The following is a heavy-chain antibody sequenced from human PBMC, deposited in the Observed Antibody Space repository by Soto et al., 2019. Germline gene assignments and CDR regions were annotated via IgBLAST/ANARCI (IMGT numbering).Heavy chain of an antibody. D-gene: IGHD3-16*02. CDR2: ISSSSSYI. CDR1: GFTFSSYS. V-gene: IGHV3-21*01. J-gene: IGHJ4*02. CDR3: ARVYFREGETTKLS. Sequence: GGSLRLSCAASGFTFSSYSMNWVRQAPGKGLEWVSSISSSSSYIYYADSVKGRFTISRDNAKNSLYLQMNSLRAEDTAVYYCARVYFREGETTKLSWGPGTLGTGSS.